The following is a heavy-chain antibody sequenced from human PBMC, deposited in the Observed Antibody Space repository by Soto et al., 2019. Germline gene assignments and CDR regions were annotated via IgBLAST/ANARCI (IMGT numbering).Heavy chain of an antibody. CDR1: GGSFSGYY. J-gene: IGHJ4*02. D-gene: IGHD3-10*01. CDR3: ARGTNITMVRGVIIHYPNFDY. Sequence: SETLSLTCAVYGGSFSGYYWSWIRQPPGKGLEWIGEINHSGSTNYNPSLKSRVTISVDTSKNQFSLKLSSVTAADTAVYYCARGTNITMVRGVIIHYPNFDYWGQGTLVTVSS. CDR2: INHSGST. V-gene: IGHV4-34*01.